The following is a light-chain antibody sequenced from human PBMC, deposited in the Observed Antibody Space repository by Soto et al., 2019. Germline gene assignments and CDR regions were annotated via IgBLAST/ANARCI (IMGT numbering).Light chain of an antibody. Sequence: EFVLPQPPPALSGPRGEGATLSCSASQSVGNSLAWDQQKPGPAPGLLLLGAAVRATGVPARFSGSGSGTEFTLTISSLQSEDFAVYFCQQRDEWPRTFGQGSKVDIK. CDR1: QSVGNS. V-gene: IGKV3-15*01. CDR3: QQRDEWPRT. CDR2: GAA. J-gene: IGKJ1*01.